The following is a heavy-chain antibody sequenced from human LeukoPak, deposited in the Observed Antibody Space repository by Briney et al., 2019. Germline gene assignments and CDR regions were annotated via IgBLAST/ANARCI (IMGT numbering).Heavy chain of an antibody. Sequence: GASVKVSCKASGYTFPSYGISWVRQAPGQGLEWMGWISGYNGNTNYAQKLQGRVTMTTDTSTSTAYMELRSLRSDDTAVYYCARDSGYSYGYGSAYYYYYYMDVWGKGTTVTVSS. CDR1: GYTFPSYG. J-gene: IGHJ6*03. CDR2: ISGYNGNT. V-gene: IGHV1-18*01. CDR3: ARDSGYSYGYGSAYYYYYYMDV. D-gene: IGHD5-18*01.